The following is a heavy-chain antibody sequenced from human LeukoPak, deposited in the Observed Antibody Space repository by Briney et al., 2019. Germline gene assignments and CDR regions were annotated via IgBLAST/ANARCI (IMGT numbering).Heavy chain of an antibody. Sequence: GGSLRLSCAASGFTFSSYAMSWVRQAPGKGLEWVSAISGSGGSTYYADSVKGRFTISRDNSKNTLYLQMNSLRAEDMAVYYCAKDLSEGSYGSGSYYNDPFDYWGQGTLVTVSS. CDR3: AKDLSEGSYGSGSYYNDPFDY. CDR1: GFTFSSYA. D-gene: IGHD3-10*01. CDR2: ISGSGGST. J-gene: IGHJ4*02. V-gene: IGHV3-23*01.